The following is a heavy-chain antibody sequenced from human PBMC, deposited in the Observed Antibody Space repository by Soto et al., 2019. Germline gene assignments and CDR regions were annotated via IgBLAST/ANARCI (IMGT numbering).Heavy chain of an antibody. V-gene: IGHV4-31*03. D-gene: IGHD3-9*01. CDR1: GGSISSGGHY. J-gene: IGHJ4*02. CDR2: IYYSGST. CDR3: ARLQGLATISYYFDF. Sequence: SETLSLTCTVSGGSISSGGHYWSWIRQHPGKGLEWIGYIYYSGSTYYNPSLKSRVTISVDTSKNQFSLKLSSVTAADSAVYFCARLQGLATISYYFDFWGQGALVTVSS.